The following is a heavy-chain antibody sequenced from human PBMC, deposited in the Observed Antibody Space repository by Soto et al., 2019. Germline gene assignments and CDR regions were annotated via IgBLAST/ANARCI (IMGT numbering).Heavy chain of an antibody. D-gene: IGHD3-3*01. CDR3: ARALTIFGVVLDY. J-gene: IGHJ4*02. Sequence: SETLSLTCTVSGGSISSYYWSWIRQPPGKGLEWIGYIYYSGSTNYNPSLKSRVTISVDTSKNQFSLKLSSVTAADTAVYYCARALTIFGVVLDYWGQGTLVTVSS. CDR1: GGSISSYY. V-gene: IGHV4-59*08. CDR2: IYYSGST.